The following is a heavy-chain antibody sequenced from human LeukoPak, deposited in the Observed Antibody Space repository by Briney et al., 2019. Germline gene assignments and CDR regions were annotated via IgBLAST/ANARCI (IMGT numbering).Heavy chain of an antibody. CDR1: GGTFSSYA. Sequence: SSVKVSCKASGGTFSSYAISWVRQAPGQGLEWMGRIIPIFGTANYAQKFQGRVTITTDESTSTAYMELSSLRSEDTAVYYCASRTGCTNGVCYDYYYYMDVWGKGTTVTVSS. V-gene: IGHV1-69*05. CDR3: ASRTGCTNGVCYDYYYYMDV. J-gene: IGHJ6*03. D-gene: IGHD2-8*01. CDR2: IIPIFGTA.